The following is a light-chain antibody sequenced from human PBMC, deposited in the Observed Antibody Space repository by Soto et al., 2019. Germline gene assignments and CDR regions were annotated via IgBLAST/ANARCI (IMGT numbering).Light chain of an antibody. CDR1: QDISNY. CDR2: DAS. Sequence: DIHMTQSPSSLSASVGDRVTITCQASQDISNYLNWYQQKPGKAPKLLIYDASNLETGVPSRFSGSGSGTDFTLTISSLQPEDIATYYCQQYDNLPLTFGGGTKVDIK. V-gene: IGKV1-33*01. CDR3: QQYDNLPLT. J-gene: IGKJ4*01.